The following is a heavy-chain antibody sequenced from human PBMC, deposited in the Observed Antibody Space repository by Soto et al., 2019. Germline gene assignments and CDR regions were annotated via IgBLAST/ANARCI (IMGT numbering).Heavy chain of an antibody. Sequence: SETLSLTCTVSGGSISSGGYYWSWIRQHPGKGLEWIGYIYYSGSTYYNPSLKSRVTISVDTSKNQFSLTLSSVTAADTAVYYCTRVTSSPFSIVATAGDAFEIWGQGTMVTASS. CDR2: IYYSGST. D-gene: IGHD5-12*01. J-gene: IGHJ3*02. CDR3: TRVTSSPFSIVATAGDAFEI. CDR1: GGSISSGGYY. V-gene: IGHV4-31*03.